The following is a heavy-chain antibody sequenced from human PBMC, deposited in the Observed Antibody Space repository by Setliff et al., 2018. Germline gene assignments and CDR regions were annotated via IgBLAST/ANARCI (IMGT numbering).Heavy chain of an antibody. Sequence: GGSLRLSCTASGFTFSNAWMSWVRQAPGKGLEWVGRIKRITDSGTTDHAAPVKGRFTVPRDDSISTMYLQMNSLKTEDIAVYYCTTSPISSGWHSNFDYNMDVWGQGTMVTVSS. V-gene: IGHV3-15*01. CDR1: GFTFSNAW. D-gene: IGHD6-19*01. CDR3: TTSPISSGWHSNFDYNMDV. CDR2: IKRITDSGTT. J-gene: IGHJ6*02.